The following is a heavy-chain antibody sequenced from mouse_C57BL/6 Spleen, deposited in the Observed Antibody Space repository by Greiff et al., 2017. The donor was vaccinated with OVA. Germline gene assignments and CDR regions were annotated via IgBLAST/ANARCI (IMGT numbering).Heavy chain of an antibody. CDR1: GFTFSDYY. CDR3: ARAGYGSSLVDY. D-gene: IGHD1-1*01. Sequence: EVQLVESEGGLVQPGSSMKLSCTASGFTFSDYYMAWVRQVPEKGLEWVANINYDGSSTYYLDSLKSRFIISRDNAKNILYLQMSSLKSEDTATYYCARAGYGSSLVDYWGQGTTLTVSS. V-gene: IGHV5-16*01. CDR2: INYDGSST. J-gene: IGHJ2*01.